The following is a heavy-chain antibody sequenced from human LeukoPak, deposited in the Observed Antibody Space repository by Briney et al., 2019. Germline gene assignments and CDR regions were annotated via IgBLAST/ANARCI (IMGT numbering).Heavy chain of an antibody. CDR2: MNPNSGNT. J-gene: IGHJ4*02. D-gene: IGHD6-19*01. Sequence: ASVKVSCKASGYTFTGYYMHWVRQATGQGLEWMGWMNPNSGNTGYAQKFRGRVTMTRNTSISTAYMELSSLRSEDTAVYYCATHFSSGWYVVDYWGQGTLVTVSS. CDR3: ATHFSSGWYVVDY. V-gene: IGHV1-8*02. CDR1: GYTFTGYY.